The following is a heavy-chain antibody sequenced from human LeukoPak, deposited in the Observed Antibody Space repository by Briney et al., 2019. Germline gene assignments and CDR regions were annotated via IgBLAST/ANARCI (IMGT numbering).Heavy chain of an antibody. CDR1: GGSISSSSYY. CDR2: IFYSGTT. Sequence: PSETLSLTCSVSGGSISSSSYYWGWIRQPPGNGLQWNGRIFYSGTTFYNPSLKSRVTLSVDMSRNQFSLEARSVTAADTAIYYCARLANYYDGNSHYHFDYWGQGTLVTVSS. CDR3: ARLANYYDGNSHYHFDY. V-gene: IGHV4-39*01. D-gene: IGHD3-22*01. J-gene: IGHJ4*02.